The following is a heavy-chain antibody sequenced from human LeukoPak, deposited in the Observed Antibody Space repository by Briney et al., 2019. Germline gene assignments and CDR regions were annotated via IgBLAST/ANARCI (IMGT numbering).Heavy chain of an antibody. V-gene: IGHV4-61*02. Sequence: SQTLSLTCTVSGGSIRSGSYYWSWIRQPAGKGLEWIGRIYTSGSTNYNPSLKSRVTISVDTSKNQFSLKLSSVTAADTAVYYCAGSPLSGYSSGWSRQSGWFDPWGQGTLVTVSS. CDR1: GGSIRSGSYY. CDR2: IYTSGST. D-gene: IGHD6-19*01. CDR3: AGSPLSGYSSGWSRQSGWFDP. J-gene: IGHJ5*02.